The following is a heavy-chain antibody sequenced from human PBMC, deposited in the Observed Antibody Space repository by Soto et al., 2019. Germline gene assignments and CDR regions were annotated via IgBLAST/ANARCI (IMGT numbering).Heavy chain of an antibody. CDR1: GDSVSSNSAA. CDR3: PRYPKAAAGTAVGMDHGVHSPGL. D-gene: IGHD6-13*01. CDR2: TYYRSKWYN. Sequence: PAQTLSLTCAISGDSVSSNSAAWNWIRQSPSRGLEWLGRTYYRSKWYNDYAVSVKSRITINPDTSNNQFSLQLNSVTPDATAGYYCPRYPKAAAGTAVGMDHGVHSPGLWGQVST. J-gene: IGHJ6*02. V-gene: IGHV6-1*01.